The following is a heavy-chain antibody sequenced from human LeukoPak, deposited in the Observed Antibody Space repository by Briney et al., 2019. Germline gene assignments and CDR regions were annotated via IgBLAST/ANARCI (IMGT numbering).Heavy chain of an antibody. CDR2: ISYDGSNK. Sequence: GGSLRLSCAASGFTSSSYAMHWVRQAPGKGLEWVAVISYDGSNKYYADSVKGRFTISRDNSKNTLYLQMNSLRAEDTAVYYCARAGGAESAFDIWGQGTMVTVSS. J-gene: IGHJ3*02. V-gene: IGHV3-30*01. D-gene: IGHD3-10*01. CDR1: GFTSSSYA. CDR3: ARAGGAESAFDI.